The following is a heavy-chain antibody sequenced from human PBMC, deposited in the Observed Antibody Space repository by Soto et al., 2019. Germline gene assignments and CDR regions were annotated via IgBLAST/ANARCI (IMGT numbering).Heavy chain of an antibody. Sequence: SETLSLTCTVSGGSISSSSYYWGWIRQPPGKGLEWIGSIYYSGSTYYNPSLKSRVTISVDTSKNQFSLKLSSVTAADTAVYYCARPEGMAAAGIWFDPWGQGTLVTVSS. J-gene: IGHJ5*02. CDR3: ARPEGMAAAGIWFDP. V-gene: IGHV4-39*01. CDR2: IYYSGST. D-gene: IGHD6-13*01. CDR1: GGSISSSSYY.